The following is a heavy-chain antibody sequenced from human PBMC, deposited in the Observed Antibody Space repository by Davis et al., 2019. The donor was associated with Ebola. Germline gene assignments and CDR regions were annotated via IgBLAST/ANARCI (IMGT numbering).Heavy chain of an antibody. CDR2: IKQDGSEK. CDR1: GFTFSSYA. CDR3: ARTYYYYYYMDV. V-gene: IGHV3-7*03. Sequence: GESLKISCAASGFTFSSYAMHWVRQAPGKGLEWVANIKQDGSEKYYVDSVKGRFTISRDNAKNSLYLQMNSLRAEDTAVYYCARTYYYYYYMDVWGKGTTVTVSS. J-gene: IGHJ6*03.